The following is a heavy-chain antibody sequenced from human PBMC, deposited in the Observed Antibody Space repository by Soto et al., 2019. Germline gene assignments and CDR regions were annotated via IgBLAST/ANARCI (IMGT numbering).Heavy chain of an antibody. CDR3: ARGMFEATLDH. D-gene: IGHD1-26*01. Sequence: QVHLVDSGGGVVQPGRSLRLSCAVSGFTFSSYAMHWVRQAPGKGLEWVAVIWYDGSDKYYADSVKGRFTISRDNSKNTLYLQMGSLRAGDTAVYYCARGMFEATLDHWGQGTLVTVSS. CDR2: IWYDGSDK. J-gene: IGHJ4*02. V-gene: IGHV3-33*01. CDR1: GFTFSSYA.